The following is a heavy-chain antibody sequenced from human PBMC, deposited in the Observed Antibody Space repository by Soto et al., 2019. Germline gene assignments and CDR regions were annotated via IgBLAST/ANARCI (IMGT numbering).Heavy chain of an antibody. CDR3: ARDRKYCSGGSCYGLFDY. Sequence: SETLSLTCAVYGGSSSGYYWSWIRQPPGKGLEWIGEINHSGSTHYNPSLKSRVTISVDTSKNQFSLKLSSVTAADTAVYYCARDRKYCSGGSCYGLFDYWGQGTLVTVSS. CDR2: INHSGST. D-gene: IGHD2-15*01. J-gene: IGHJ4*02. V-gene: IGHV4-34*01. CDR1: GGSSSGYY.